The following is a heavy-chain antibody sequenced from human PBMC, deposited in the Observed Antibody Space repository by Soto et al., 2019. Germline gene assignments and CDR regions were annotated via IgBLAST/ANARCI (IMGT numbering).Heavy chain of an antibody. Sequence: QVQLVQSGAEVKKPGSSVKVSCKASGGTFSSYAISWVRQAPGQGLEWMGGIIPIFGTANYAQKFQGRVTITVDESTSTAYMELSSLRSEDTAVYYCARVLWFGELSESGGWFDPWGQGTLVTVSS. J-gene: IGHJ5*02. D-gene: IGHD3-10*01. V-gene: IGHV1-69*01. CDR3: ARVLWFGELSESGGWFDP. CDR1: GGTFSSYA. CDR2: IIPIFGTA.